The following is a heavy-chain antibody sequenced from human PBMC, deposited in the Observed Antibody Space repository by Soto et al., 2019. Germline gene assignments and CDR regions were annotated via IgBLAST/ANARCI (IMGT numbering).Heavy chain of an antibody. J-gene: IGHJ6*04. CDR2: TYYRSTWSN. CDR3: GVLSWFRGMDV. CDR1: GDSVSSNSAA. V-gene: IGHV6-1*01. Sequence: QTLSLSCAISGDSVSSNSAAWIWIRHSPSRGLEWLGGTYYRSTWSNDYAVSVKSRLTINPDTSNNQFSLQLYSVTPEDTAVKDGGVLSWFRGMDVWGKGTPVPGS. D-gene: IGHD2-8*01.